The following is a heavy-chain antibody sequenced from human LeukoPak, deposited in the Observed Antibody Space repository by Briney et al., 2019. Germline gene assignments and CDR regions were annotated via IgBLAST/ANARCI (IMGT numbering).Heavy chain of an antibody. CDR3: ARWNSGFGDATTDYGLDV. Sequence: PSQTLSLTCTVSGGSISSGGYYWTWIRHHPGKGREWIGYIYDSGYSNYNPSLRSRVSISVDTCKKPSSRKLSSVPAADTAVYYCARWNSGFGDATTDYGLDVWGQGATVTVSS. V-gene: IGHV4-31*03. CDR2: IYDSGYS. D-gene: IGHD3-10*01. CDR1: GGSISSGGYY. J-gene: IGHJ6*02.